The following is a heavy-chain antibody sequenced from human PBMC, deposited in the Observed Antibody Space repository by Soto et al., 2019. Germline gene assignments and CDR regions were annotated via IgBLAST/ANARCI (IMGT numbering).Heavy chain of an antibody. CDR2: IIPIFGTA. Sequence: QVQLVQSGAEVKKPGSSVKVSCKASGGTFSSYAIGWVRQAPGQGLEWMGGIIPIFGTANYAQNFQDRVTITADESTSTAYMELSSLTSEDTAVYYCAREAVGGTFEWGQGTLVTVSS. CDR1: GGTFSSYA. J-gene: IGHJ4*02. CDR3: AREAVGGTFE. D-gene: IGHD6-19*01. V-gene: IGHV1-69*01.